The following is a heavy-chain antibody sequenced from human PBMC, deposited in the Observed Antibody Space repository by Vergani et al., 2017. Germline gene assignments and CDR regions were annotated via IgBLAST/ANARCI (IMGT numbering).Heavy chain of an antibody. CDR2: IYYSGST. D-gene: IGHD3-9*01. CDR1: GGSISSGGYY. J-gene: IGHJ4*02. V-gene: IGHV4-31*03. CDR3: ARFSFDWLLYRYFDY. Sequence: QVQLQESGPGLVKPSQTLSLTCTVSGGSISSGGYYWSWIRQHPGKGLEWIGYIYYSGSTYYNPSLKSRVTISVDTSKNQFSLKLSSVTAADTAVYYCARFSFDWLLYRYFDYWGQGTLVTVSS.